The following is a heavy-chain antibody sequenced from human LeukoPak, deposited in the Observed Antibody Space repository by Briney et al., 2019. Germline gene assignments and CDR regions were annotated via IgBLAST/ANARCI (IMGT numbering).Heavy chain of an antibody. CDR2: INPSGGST. Sequence: ASVKVSCKASGYTFTSYYMHWVRQAPGQGLEWMGIINPSGGSTSYAQKFQGRVTMTRDTSTSTVYMELSSLRAEDTAVYYCVGTGPLSSNGWDFNYWGQGTLVTVSS. V-gene: IGHV1-46*01. CDR1: GYTFTSYY. CDR3: VGTGPLSSNGWDFNY. J-gene: IGHJ4*02. D-gene: IGHD6-19*01.